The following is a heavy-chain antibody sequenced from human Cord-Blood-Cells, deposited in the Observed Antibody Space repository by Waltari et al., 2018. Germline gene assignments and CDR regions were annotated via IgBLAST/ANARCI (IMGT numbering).Heavy chain of an antibody. V-gene: IGHV3-30*18. Sequence: QVQLVESGGGVVQPGRSLRLSCAASGFTFSSYGMHWVRQGPGKGLEVVAVISYDCSKKYYADSVKGRFTSSRDNSKNTLYLQMNRLRAEDTAVYYCAKGRDSSSSYFQHWGQGTLVTVSS. CDR2: ISYDCSKK. J-gene: IGHJ1*01. D-gene: IGHD6-6*01. CDR3: AKGRDSSSSYFQH. CDR1: GFTFSSYG.